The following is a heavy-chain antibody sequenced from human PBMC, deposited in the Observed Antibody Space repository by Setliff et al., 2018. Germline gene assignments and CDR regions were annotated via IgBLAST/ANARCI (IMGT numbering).Heavy chain of an antibody. J-gene: IGHJ4*02. CDR3: ARYDSSGYSENYYFDY. V-gene: IGHV4-34*10. Sequence: PSETLSLTCAVYGGSFSGYYWSWIRQPPGKRLEWIGNIGHTGSINYNPSLKSRVTMFVDTSKNQFSLMLYSVTAADTAIYYCARYDSSGYSENYYFDYWGQGTLVTVSS. CDR2: IGHTGSI. D-gene: IGHD3-22*01. CDR1: GGSFSGYY.